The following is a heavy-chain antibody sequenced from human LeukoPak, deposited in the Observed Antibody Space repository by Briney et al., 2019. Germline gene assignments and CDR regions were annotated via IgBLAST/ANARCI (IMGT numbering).Heavy chain of an antibody. V-gene: IGHV4-61*08. CDR3: ARDDGGNPLGPFDY. Sequence: SETLSLTCAVSGGSISSGGYYWSWIRQPPGKGLEWIGYIYYSGSTNYNPSLKSRVTISVDTSKNQFSLKLSSVTAADTAVYYCARDDGGNPLGPFDYWGQGTLVTVSS. D-gene: IGHD4-23*01. CDR2: IYYSGST. CDR1: GGSISSGGYY. J-gene: IGHJ4*02.